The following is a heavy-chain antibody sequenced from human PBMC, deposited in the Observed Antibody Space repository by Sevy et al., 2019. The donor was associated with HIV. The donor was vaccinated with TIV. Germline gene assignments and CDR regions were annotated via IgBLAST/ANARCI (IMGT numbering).Heavy chain of an antibody. CDR1: GFTVNDKY. V-gene: IGHV3-66*02. D-gene: IGHD6-19*01. J-gene: IGHJ4*02. CDR2: FFSSGST. Sequence: GSLRLSCAISGFTVNDKYIIWVRQAPGKGLEWVSVFFSSGSTYYADSAKGRFTISRDNSKNTVYLQLNSLRAEDTAVYYCVSLFLSYRSGWSYFDYWGQGTLVTVSS. CDR3: VSLFLSYRSGWSYFDY.